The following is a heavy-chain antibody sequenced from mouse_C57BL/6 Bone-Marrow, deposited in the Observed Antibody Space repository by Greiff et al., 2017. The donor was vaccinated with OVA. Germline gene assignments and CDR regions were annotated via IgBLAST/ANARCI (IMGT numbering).Heavy chain of an antibody. J-gene: IGHJ1*03. CDR2: FYPGSGSI. V-gene: IGHV1-62-2*01. D-gene: IGHD2-3*01. CDR1: GYTFTEYT. Sequence: QVQLKESGAELVKPGASVKLSCKASGYTFTEYTIHWVKQRSGQGLEWIGWFYPGSGSIKYNENFKDKATLTADKSSSTVYMELSRSTSEDSAVYFCARHDYDGYYGYFDVWGTGTTVTVSS. CDR3: ARHDYDGYYGYFDV.